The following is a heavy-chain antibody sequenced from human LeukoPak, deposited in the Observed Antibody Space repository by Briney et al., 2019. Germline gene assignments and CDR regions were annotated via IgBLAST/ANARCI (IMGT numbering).Heavy chain of an antibody. CDR2: IPTDETPT. D-gene: IGHD3-10*01. CDR3: ARDHYFKIDY. Sequence: GGSLRLSCAASGFIFSNFVMHWVRQAPGKGLVWVSRIPTDETPTNYADSVQGRFTISRDNAKNTLYLQMNNLRAEDTAVYYCARDHYFKIDYWGQGTLVTFSS. V-gene: IGHV3-74*01. J-gene: IGHJ4*02. CDR1: GFIFSNFV.